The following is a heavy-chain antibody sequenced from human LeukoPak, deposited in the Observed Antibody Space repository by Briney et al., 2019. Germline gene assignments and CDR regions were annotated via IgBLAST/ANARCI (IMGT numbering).Heavy chain of an antibody. V-gene: IGHV4-34*01. CDR1: GGSFSDYY. Sequence: SETLSLTCAVYGGSFSDYYWSWTRQPPGKGLEWIGEINHSGSTNYNPSLKSRVTISVDTSKNQFSLKLSSVTAADTAVYYCAREVPAAEPNFDYWGQGTLVTVSS. CDR3: AREVPAAEPNFDY. D-gene: IGHD2-2*01. J-gene: IGHJ4*02. CDR2: INHSGST.